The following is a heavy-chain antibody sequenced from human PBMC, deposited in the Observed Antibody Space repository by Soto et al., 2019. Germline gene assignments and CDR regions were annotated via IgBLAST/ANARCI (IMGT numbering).Heavy chain of an antibody. Sequence: GGSLRLSCAASGFTFSNAWMNWVRQAPGKGLEWVGRIKSKTDGGTTDYAAPVKGRFTISRDDSKNTLYLQMNSLKTEDTAVYYCTTSLLRFLEWLMGMDVWGQGTTVTVSS. CDR3: TTSLLRFLEWLMGMDV. J-gene: IGHJ6*02. V-gene: IGHV3-15*07. CDR1: GFTFSNAW. D-gene: IGHD3-3*01. CDR2: IKSKTDGGTT.